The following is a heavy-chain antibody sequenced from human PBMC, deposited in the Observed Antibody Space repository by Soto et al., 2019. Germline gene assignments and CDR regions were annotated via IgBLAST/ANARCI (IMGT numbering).Heavy chain of an antibody. V-gene: IGHV4-31*03. CDR3: ARERALGNFEY. CDR1: GGSFSRGDYY. D-gene: IGHD3-16*01. J-gene: IGHJ4*02. Sequence: QVQLQESGPGLVKPSQTLSLTCTVSGGSFSRGDYYWSWIRQQPGKGLEWIGYIYHSGNTAYNPSLKSRVIISLDTSKNQFSLSLRSVTAGDTAVYYCARERALGNFEYWGQGTLVTVSS. CDR2: IYHSGNT.